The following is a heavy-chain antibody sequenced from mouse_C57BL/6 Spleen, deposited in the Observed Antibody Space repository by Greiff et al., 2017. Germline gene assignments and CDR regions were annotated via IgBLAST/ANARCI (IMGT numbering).Heavy chain of an antibody. CDR3: ARSPYYYGSSPWFAY. Sequence: EVQRVESGAELVRPGSSVKMSCKTSGYTFTSYGINWVKQRPGQGLEWIGYIYIGNGYTEYNEKFKGKATLTSDTSSSTAYMQLSSLTSEDSAIYFCARSPYYYGSSPWFAYWGQGTLVTVSA. CDR2: IYIGNGYT. D-gene: IGHD1-1*01. CDR1: GYTFTSYG. J-gene: IGHJ3*01. V-gene: IGHV1-58*01.